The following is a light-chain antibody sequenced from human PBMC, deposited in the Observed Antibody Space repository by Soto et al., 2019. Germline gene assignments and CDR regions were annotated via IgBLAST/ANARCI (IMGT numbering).Light chain of an antibody. Sequence: EIVMTQSPATLSVSPGERATLSCRASQSVSSNLAWYQQKPGQAPRLLIYGASTKATGIPARFSGSGSGTQHTLTRSSLQYNDFPVYYCQQYNNRSPYTFRQGTKLEVK. CDR2: GAS. CDR3: QQYNNRSPYT. J-gene: IGKJ2*01. V-gene: IGKV3-15*01. CDR1: QSVSSN.